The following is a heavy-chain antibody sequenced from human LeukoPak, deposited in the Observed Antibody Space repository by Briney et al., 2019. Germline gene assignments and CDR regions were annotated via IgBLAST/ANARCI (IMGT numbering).Heavy chain of an antibody. V-gene: IGHV3-66*01. Sequence: GGSLRLSCAASGFTVSNSYMSWVRQAPGKGLEWVSVIYSGGSTYCADSVKGRFTISRDNSKNTLYLQMNSLRAEDTAVYYCARDPGNWFDPWGQGTLVTVSS. CDR1: GFTVSNSY. J-gene: IGHJ5*02. CDR3: ARDPGNWFDP. CDR2: IYSGGST.